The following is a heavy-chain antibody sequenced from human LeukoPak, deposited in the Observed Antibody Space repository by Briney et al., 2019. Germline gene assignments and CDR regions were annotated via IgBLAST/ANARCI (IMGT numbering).Heavy chain of an antibody. CDR1: GFTFSSYA. CDR3: AKAQGATRPKKNFDY. D-gene: IGHD2-15*01. V-gene: IGHV3-23*01. CDR2: ISGSGGST. Sequence: GGSLRLSCAASGFTFSSYAMSWVRQAPGKGLEWVSAISGSGGSTYYADSVKGRFTISRDNSKNTLYLQMNSLRAEDAAVYYCAKAQGATRPKKNFDYWGQGTLVTVSS. J-gene: IGHJ4*02.